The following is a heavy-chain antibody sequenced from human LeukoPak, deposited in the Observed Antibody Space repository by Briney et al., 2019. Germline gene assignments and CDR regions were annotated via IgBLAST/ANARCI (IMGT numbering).Heavy chain of an antibody. J-gene: IGHJ4*02. V-gene: IGHV1-24*01. CDR3: ASLYYYDSSGYPLFDY. Sequence: ASVKVSCKVSGYTLTELSMHWVRQAPGKGLEWMGGFDPEDGETIYAQKFQGRVTMTRDTSTSTVYMELSSLRSEDTAVYYCASLYYYDSSGYPLFDYWGQGTLVTVSS. D-gene: IGHD3-22*01. CDR2: FDPEDGET. CDR1: GYTLTELS.